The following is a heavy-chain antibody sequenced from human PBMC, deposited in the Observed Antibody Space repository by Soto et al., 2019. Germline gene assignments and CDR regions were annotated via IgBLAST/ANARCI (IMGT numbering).Heavy chain of an antibody. CDR3: ATVRWELHDAFDI. V-gene: IGHV4-31*03. J-gene: IGHJ3*02. D-gene: IGHD1-26*01. CDR2: IYHSGMT. CDR1: GGSISTGGYY. Sequence: QVQLQESGPGLVKSSQTLSLTCTVSGGSISTGGYYWSWIRQRPGRGLEWIGYIYHSGMTFSNPSLQGRVAISMDTSQNQFSLKLSSVTAADTAVYYCATVRWELHDAFDIWGHGTMVSVSS.